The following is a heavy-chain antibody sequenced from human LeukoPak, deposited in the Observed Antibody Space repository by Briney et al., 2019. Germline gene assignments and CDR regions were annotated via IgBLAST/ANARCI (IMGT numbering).Heavy chain of an antibody. D-gene: IGHD5-18*01. CDR1: GYTFTSYA. J-gene: IGHJ4*02. CDR2: ISAYNGNT. V-gene: IGHV1-18*01. Sequence: ASVKVSCKASGYTFTSYAMNWVRQAPGQGLEWMGWISAYNGNTNYAQKLQGRVTMTTDTSTSTAYMELRSLRSDDTAVYYCARDRVDTAMVGFDYWGQGTLVTVSS. CDR3: ARDRVDTAMVGFDY.